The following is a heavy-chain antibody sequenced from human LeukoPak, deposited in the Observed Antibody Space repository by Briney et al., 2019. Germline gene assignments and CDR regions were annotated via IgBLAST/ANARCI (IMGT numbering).Heavy chain of an antibody. J-gene: IGHJ4*02. CDR3: ARLEERGLSFDY. D-gene: IGHD3-10*01. V-gene: IGHV3-21*01. CDR1: GFTFSSYW. Sequence: GGSLRLSCAASGFTFSSYWMSWVRQAPGKGLEWVSSISSSSSYIYYADSVKGRFTISRDNAKNSLYLQMNSLRAEDTAVYYCARLEERGLSFDYWGQGTLVTVSS. CDR2: ISSSSSYI.